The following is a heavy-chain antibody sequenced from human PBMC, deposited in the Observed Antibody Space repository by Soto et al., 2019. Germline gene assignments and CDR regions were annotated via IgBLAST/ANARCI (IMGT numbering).Heavy chain of an antibody. V-gene: IGHV4-30-2*01. CDR1: GGSISSGGYS. CDR2: IYHSGST. Sequence: QLQLQESGSGLVKPSQTLSLTCAVSGGSISSGGYSWSWIRQPPGKGLEWIGYIYHSGSTYYNPSLMSRVTIAVDRSKNQCSLKLSSVTAADTAVYYCAAGGGLPRYYWGQGTLVTVSS. D-gene: IGHD5-12*01. J-gene: IGHJ4*02. CDR3: AAGGGLPRYY.